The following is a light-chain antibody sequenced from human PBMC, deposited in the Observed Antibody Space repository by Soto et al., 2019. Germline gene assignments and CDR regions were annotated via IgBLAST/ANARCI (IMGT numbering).Light chain of an antibody. J-gene: IGLJ1*01. V-gene: IGLV2-14*02. CDR3: SSYTSSTTYV. Sequence: QSALTQPASVSGSPGQSITISCAGTSSDVGSHNLVSWYQHHPGKAPKLLIYEVTDRPSGVPDRFSGSKSGNTASLTISGLRAEDEADYYCSSYTSSTTYVFGTGTKVTVL. CDR2: EVT. CDR1: SSDVGSHNL.